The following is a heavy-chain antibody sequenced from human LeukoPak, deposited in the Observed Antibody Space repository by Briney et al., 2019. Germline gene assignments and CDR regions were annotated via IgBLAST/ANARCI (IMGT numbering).Heavy chain of an antibody. J-gene: IGHJ4*02. CDR2: IYYSGST. CDR3: ARGIITGYYFDY. CDR1: GGSISGSSYY. V-gene: IGHV4-39*01. Sequence: SETLSLTCTVSGGSISGSSYYWGWIRQPPGKGLEWIGSIYYSGSTHYNPSLKSRVTISVDTSKNQFSLKLSSVTAADTAVYYCARGIITGYYFDYWGQGTLVTVSS. D-gene: IGHD3-10*01.